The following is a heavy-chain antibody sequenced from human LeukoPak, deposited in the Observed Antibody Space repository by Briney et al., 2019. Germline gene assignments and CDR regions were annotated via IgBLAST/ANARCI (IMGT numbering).Heavy chain of an antibody. D-gene: IGHD3-16*02. V-gene: IGHV3-21*01. CDR2: ISSSSSYT. Sequence: GGSLRLSCAASGFTFSTYSMNWVRQAPGKGLEWVSSISSSSSYTFYADSVKGRFTISRDNAQNSLYLQMNSLRAEDTAVYYCARDWSHRILDVWGKGTTVTVSS. CDR3: ARDWSHRILDV. CDR1: GFTFSTYS. J-gene: IGHJ6*04.